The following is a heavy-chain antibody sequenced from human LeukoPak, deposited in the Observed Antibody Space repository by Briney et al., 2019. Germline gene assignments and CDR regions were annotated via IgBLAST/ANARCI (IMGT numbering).Heavy chain of an antibody. CDR2: ISSSGSYI. J-gene: IGHJ5*02. D-gene: IGHD2-2*02. V-gene: IGHV3-21*01. CDR1: GFTFGTYS. Sequence: GGSLRLSCAASGFTFGTYSMNWVRQAPGKGLEWVSSISSSGSYIYYADSAKGRFTISRDNAKNSLYLQMNSLRAEDTAVYYCAGEVDCSSTSCYNEGWFDPWGQGTLVTVSS. CDR3: AGEVDCSSTSCYNEGWFDP.